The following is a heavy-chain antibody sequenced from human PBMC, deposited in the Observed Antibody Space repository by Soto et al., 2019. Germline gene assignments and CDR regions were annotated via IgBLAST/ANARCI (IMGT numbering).Heavy chain of an antibody. CDR1: GFTFRNYA. J-gene: IGHJ5*02. D-gene: IGHD3-3*01. CDR3: PKGRYLEWFLSGGGEES. Sequence: QLLQSGGGLVQPGGSLRLSCAASGFTFRNYAMSWVRQTPEKGLEWVSAINGGGISTYYADSVKGRFTISRDQSKNTIYVQMDSLRVEDTALYYGPKGRYLEWFLSGGGEESWGRGTLVTVSS. V-gene: IGHV3-23*01. CDR2: INGGGIST.